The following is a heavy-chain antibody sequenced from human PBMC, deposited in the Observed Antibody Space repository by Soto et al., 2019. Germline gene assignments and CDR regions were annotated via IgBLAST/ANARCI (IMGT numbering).Heavy chain of an antibody. J-gene: IGHJ4*02. CDR2: INHSGST. Sequence: QVQLQKWGAGLLKPSETLSLTCAVYGGSFSGYYWTWIRQPPGTGLEWIGEINHSGSTNYNPSLKSRVTISVDTSKNQFSLKLTSVTAADTAVYYCARDKITGLFDYGGQGTLVTVSS. V-gene: IGHV4-34*01. CDR3: ARDKITGLFDY. CDR1: GGSFSGYY. D-gene: IGHD2-8*02.